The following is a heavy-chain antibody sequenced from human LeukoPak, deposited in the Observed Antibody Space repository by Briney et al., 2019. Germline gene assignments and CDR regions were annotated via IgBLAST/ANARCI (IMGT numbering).Heavy chain of an antibody. CDR1: GFTFSSYE. CDR3: ARVPRDLPPYFDY. Sequence: GGSLRLSCAASGFTFSSYEMNWVRQAPGKGLEWVSYISSSGSTVYYADSVKGRFTISRDNAKNSLYLQMNSLRAEDTAVYYCARVPRDLPPYFDYWGQGTLVTVSS. CDR2: ISSSGSTV. V-gene: IGHV3-48*03. D-gene: IGHD5-24*01. J-gene: IGHJ4*02.